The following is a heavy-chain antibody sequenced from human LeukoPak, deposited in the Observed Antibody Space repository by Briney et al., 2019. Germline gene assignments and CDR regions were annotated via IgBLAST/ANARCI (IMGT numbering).Heavy chain of an antibody. V-gene: IGHV1-46*01. J-gene: IGHJ5*02. CDR3: ARGLGCSSTSCYLRFNWFDP. Sequence: GASVKVSCKASGYTFTSYYMRWVRQAPGQGLEWMGIINPSGGSTSYAQKFQGRVTMTRDTSTSTVYMELSSLRSEDTAVYYCARGLGCSSTSCYLRFNWFDPWGQGTLVTVSS. D-gene: IGHD2-2*01. CDR1: GYTFTSYY. CDR2: INPSGGST.